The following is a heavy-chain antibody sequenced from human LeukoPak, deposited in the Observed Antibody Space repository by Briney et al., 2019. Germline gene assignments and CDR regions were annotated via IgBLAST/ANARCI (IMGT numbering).Heavy chain of an antibody. J-gene: IGHJ4*02. CDR3: MSDLDN. V-gene: IGHV3-15*01. CDR2: IKTKGEGGTV. Sequence: GGSLRLSCTTSGFTFSNAWMTWVRQAQGKGLEWVGRIKTKGEGGTVDYAAPVKGRFTISRDDSKNTLYLQMNSLKTEDTAIYYCMSDLDNWGQGTLVTVSS. CDR1: GFTFSNAW.